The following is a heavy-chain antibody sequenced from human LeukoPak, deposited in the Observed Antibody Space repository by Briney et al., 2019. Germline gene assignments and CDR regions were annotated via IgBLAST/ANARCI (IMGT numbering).Heavy chain of an antibody. V-gene: IGHV1-18*01. CDR3: ARRPIRYCSSTSCCTATYMDV. D-gene: IGHD2-2*02. J-gene: IGHJ6*03. CDR2: ISAYNGNT. Sequence: ASVKVSCKASGYTFTSYGISWVRQAPGQGLEWMGWISAYNGNTNYAQKLQGGVTMTTDTSTSTAYMELRSLRSDDTAVYYCARRPIRYCSSTSCCTATYMDVWGKGTTVTVSS. CDR1: GYTFTSYG.